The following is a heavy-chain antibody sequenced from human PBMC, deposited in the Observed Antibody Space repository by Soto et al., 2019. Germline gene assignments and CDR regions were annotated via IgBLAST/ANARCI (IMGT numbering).Heavy chain of an antibody. CDR3: ARWDYGYYARFDY. CDR1: GYTFTSHD. D-gene: IGHD4-17*01. Sequence: QVQLVQSGAEVKKSGASVKVSCKASGYTFTSHDINLVRQATGQGLEWMGWMNPNSGNTGYAQKLQGRVTMTRNTSISPAYMELSSLRSEDTAVYYCARWDYGYYARFDYWGQGTLVTVSS. CDR2: MNPNSGNT. J-gene: IGHJ4*02. V-gene: IGHV1-8*01.